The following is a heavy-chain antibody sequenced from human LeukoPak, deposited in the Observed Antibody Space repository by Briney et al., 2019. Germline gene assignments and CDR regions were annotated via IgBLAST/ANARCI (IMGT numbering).Heavy chain of an antibody. Sequence: SETLSLTCTVSGGSISSGGYYWSRIRQPAGKGLEWIGSIYYSGSTYYNPSLKSRVTISVDTSKNQFSLKLSSVTAADTAVYYCARVDIVVVPAAIQPAQVDYWGQGTLVTVSS. CDR1: GGSISSGGYY. CDR3: ARVDIVVVPAAIQPAQVDY. J-gene: IGHJ4*02. CDR2: IYYSGST. V-gene: IGHV4-39*07. D-gene: IGHD2-2*02.